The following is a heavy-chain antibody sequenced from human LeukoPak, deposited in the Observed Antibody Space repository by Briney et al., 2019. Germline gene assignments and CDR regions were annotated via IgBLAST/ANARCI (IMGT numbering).Heavy chain of an antibody. CDR3: ATLTTVVTAYYFDY. Sequence: PSETLSLTCTVSGGSISSYYWSWIRQPPGKGLEWIGYIYHSGSTDHNPSIKSRVTISVDTSKSQFSLKLTSVTAADTAVYYCATLTTVVTAYYFDYWGQGTLVTVSS. V-gene: IGHV4-4*09. J-gene: IGHJ4*02. D-gene: IGHD4-23*01. CDR2: IYHSGST. CDR1: GGSISSYY.